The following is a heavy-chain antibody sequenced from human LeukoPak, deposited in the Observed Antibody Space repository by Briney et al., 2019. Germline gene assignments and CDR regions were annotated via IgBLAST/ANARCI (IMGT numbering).Heavy chain of an antibody. CDR3: ARRAGGDFYDAFDI. D-gene: IGHD2-21*02. CDR2: ISSSSSYI. V-gene: IGHV3-21*01. J-gene: IGHJ3*02. CDR1: GFTFSSYS. Sequence: GGSLRLSCAASGFTFSSYSMNWVRQAPGKGLGWVSSISSSSSYIYYADSVKGRFTISRDNAKNSLYLQMNSLRAEDTAVYYCARRAGGDFYDAFDIWGQGTMVTVSS.